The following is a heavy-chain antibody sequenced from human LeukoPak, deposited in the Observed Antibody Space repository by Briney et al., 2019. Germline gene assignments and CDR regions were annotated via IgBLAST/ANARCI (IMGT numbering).Heavy chain of an antibody. D-gene: IGHD3-9*01. CDR1: GFTFSSYA. CDR2: ISSTGGTT. Sequence: GGSLRLSCAASGFTFSSYAMSWVRQAPGKGLEWVSSISSTGGTTYYADSVKGRFTISRDNSKNTLYLQMNRLRAEDTALYYCAKAEAPYDILTGLDYWGQGTLVTVSS. J-gene: IGHJ4*02. V-gene: IGHV3-23*01. CDR3: AKAEAPYDILTGLDY.